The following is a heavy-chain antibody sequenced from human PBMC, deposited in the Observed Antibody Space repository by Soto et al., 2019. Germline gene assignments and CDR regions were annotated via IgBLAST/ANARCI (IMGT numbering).Heavy chain of an antibody. J-gene: IGHJ4*02. Sequence: QVPLVQSGAEVKKPGASVKVSCKASGYTFTSYGISWVRQAPGQGLEWMGWISAYNGNTNYAQKLQGRVTMTTDTSTSTAYMELRSLRSDDTAVYYCARVEKRGGYDFWSGYYSPFDYWGQGTLVTVSS. V-gene: IGHV1-18*01. D-gene: IGHD3-3*01. CDR1: GYTFTSYG. CDR3: ARVEKRGGYDFWSGYYSPFDY. CDR2: ISAYNGNT.